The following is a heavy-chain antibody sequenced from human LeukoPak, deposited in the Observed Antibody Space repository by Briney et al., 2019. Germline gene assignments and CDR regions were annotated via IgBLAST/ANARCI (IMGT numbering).Heavy chain of an antibody. D-gene: IGHD6-19*01. V-gene: IGHV3-49*03. CDR1: GFTFGDYL. Sequence: GGSLRLSCTASGFTFGDYLMSWFRQAPGKGLEWIGFISGGTTEYAASVKGRFTISRDDSTSIAYLQMNSLTTEDTAVYYCSRGSGWLSVYWSQGTLVTVSS. CDR2: ISGGTT. J-gene: IGHJ4*02. CDR3: SRGSGWLSVY.